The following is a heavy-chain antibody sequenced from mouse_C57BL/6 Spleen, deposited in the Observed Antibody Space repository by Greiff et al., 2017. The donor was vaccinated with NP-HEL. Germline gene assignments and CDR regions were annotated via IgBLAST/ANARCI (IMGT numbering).Heavy chain of an antibody. CDR2: IDPNSGGT. D-gene: IGHD1-1*01. CDR1: GYTFTSYW. CDR3: ASWDYGSSYGAMDY. V-gene: IGHV1-72*01. Sequence: QVQLQQPGAELVKPGASVKLSCKASGYTFTSYWMHWVKQRPGRGLEWIGRIDPNSGGTKYNEKFKSKATLTVDKPSNTAYMQLSSLTSEDSAVYYCASWDYGSSYGAMDYWGQGTSVTVSS. J-gene: IGHJ4*01.